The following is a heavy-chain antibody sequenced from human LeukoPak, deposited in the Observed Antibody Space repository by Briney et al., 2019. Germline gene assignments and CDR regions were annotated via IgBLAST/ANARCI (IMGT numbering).Heavy chain of an antibody. J-gene: IGHJ4*02. CDR3: ARTLFYYGSGSYRY. Sequence: PSETLSLTCAVYGGSFSGYYWSWIRQPPGKGLEWIGEINHSGSTNYNPSLKSRVTISVDTSKNQFSLKLSSVTAADTAVYYCARTLFYYGSGSYRYWGQGTLVTVSS. CDR2: INHSGST. D-gene: IGHD3-10*01. V-gene: IGHV4-34*01. CDR1: GGSFSGYY.